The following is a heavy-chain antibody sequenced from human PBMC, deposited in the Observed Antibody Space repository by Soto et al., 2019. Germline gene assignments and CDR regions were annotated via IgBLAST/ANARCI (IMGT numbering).Heavy chain of an antibody. CDR1: GFTFSSYG. CDR3: ARDRGSGYDIDY. Sequence: GGSLRLSCAASGFTFSSYGMNWVRQAPGKGLEWVSSISSSSSYIYYADSVKGRFTISRDNAKNSLYLQMNSLRAEDTAVYYCARDRGSGYDIDYWGQGTLVTVSS. V-gene: IGHV3-21*01. D-gene: IGHD5-12*01. CDR2: ISSSSSYI. J-gene: IGHJ4*02.